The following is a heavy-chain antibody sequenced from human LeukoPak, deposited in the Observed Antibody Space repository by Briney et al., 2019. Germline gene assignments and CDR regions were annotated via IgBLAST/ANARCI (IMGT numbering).Heavy chain of an antibody. CDR2: IFNRGST. V-gene: IGHV4-39*01. D-gene: IGHD4-17*01. CDR1: GAAISSGDYY. Sequence: SETLSLTCSVSGAAISSGDYYWAWIRQPPGKGLEWIGSIFNRGSTYYNPSLKSRVTMSVDTSKNQFSLDLSSVTAADTAVYFYAKNMTTVGVSSRSDAFDIWGQGTMVTVSS. J-gene: IGHJ3*02. CDR3: AKNMTTVGVSSRSDAFDI.